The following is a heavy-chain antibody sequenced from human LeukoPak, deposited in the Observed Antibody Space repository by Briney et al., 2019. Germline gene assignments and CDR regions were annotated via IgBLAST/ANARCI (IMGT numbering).Heavy chain of an antibody. D-gene: IGHD5-18*01. J-gene: IGHJ4*02. CDR1: GFTFNRYW. Sequence: GGSLRLSCAPSGFTFNRYWMHWVRQAPGEGPVWVAHTLNDGGSKSYADSVMGRFTISRAHAKNTLYLQIKSLKAEDTAVYYCVRHNYGYVYWGQGTPVTVSS. CDR2: TLNDGGSK. CDR3: VRHNYGYVY. V-gene: IGHV3-74*01.